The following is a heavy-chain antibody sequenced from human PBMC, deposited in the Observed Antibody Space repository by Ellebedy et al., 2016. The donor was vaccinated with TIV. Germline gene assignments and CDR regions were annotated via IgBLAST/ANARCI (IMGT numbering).Heavy chain of an antibody. V-gene: IGHV4-39*01. CDR3: ARLAAAAATFDY. Sequence: MPSETLSLTCTVSGGSISSSSYYWGWIRQPPGKGLAWIGNLFYSGSTYYNPSLKSRVTIAVDTSKNQFSLKLTSVTAAETAIYYCARLAAAAATFDYWGQGTLVTVSS. CDR2: LFYSGST. D-gene: IGHD6-13*01. CDR1: GGSISSSSYY. J-gene: IGHJ4*02.